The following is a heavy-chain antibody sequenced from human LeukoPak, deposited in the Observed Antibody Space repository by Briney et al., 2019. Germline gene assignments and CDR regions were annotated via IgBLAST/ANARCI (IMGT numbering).Heavy chain of an antibody. CDR2: IYYSGST. CDR3: ERRLDVVPAAIGPVGFDP. Sequence: KPSETLSLTCTVSGGSISSGGYYWSWIRQHPGKGLEWIGYIYYSGSTYYNPSLKSRVTISVDTSKNQFSLKLSSVTAADTAVYYCERRLDVVPAAIGPVGFDPWGQGTLVTVSS. D-gene: IGHD2-2*02. V-gene: IGHV4-31*03. J-gene: IGHJ5*02. CDR1: GGSISSGGYY.